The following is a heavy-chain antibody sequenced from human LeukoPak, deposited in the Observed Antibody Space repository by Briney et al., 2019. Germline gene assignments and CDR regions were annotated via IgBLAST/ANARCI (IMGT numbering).Heavy chain of an antibody. CDR2: ISGSGGST. V-gene: IGHV3-23*01. J-gene: IGHJ4*02. CDR1: GFTFSSYA. CDR3: AKAPMAVAGTLPFDY. Sequence: GGSLRLSCAASGFTFSSYAMSWVRQAPGKGLEWVSAISGSGGSTYYADSVKGRFTISRDNSKNTLYQQMNSLRAEDTAVYYCAKAPMAVAGTLPFDYWGQGTLVTVSS. D-gene: IGHD6-19*01.